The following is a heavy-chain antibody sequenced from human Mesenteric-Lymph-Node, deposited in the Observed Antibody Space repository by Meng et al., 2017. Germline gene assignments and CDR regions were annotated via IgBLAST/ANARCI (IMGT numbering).Heavy chain of an antibody. J-gene: IGHJ4*02. Sequence: ASVKVSCKASGYTFTGYYMHWVRQAPGQGLEWMGWINPNSGGTNYAQKFQGRVTMTRDTSISTAYMELSRLRSDDTAVYYCARIGSGSYYREIDYWGQGTQVTVSS. CDR1: GYTFTGYY. D-gene: IGHD3-10*01. CDR2: INPNSGGT. V-gene: IGHV1-2*02. CDR3: ARIGSGSYYREIDY.